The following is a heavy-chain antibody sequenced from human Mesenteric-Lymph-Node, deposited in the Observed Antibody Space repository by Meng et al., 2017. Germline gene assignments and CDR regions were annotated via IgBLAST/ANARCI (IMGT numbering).Heavy chain of an antibody. CDR1: GYTVTSYG. CDR2: ISAYNGNT. CDR3: ARDTLYYDILTGYSPTNWFDP. D-gene: IGHD3-9*01. V-gene: IGHV1-18*01. Sequence: QVQLVQPGAEVKKHGAPVKVACKAPGYTVTSYGFSWVRQAPGQGLEWMGWISAYNGNTNYAQKLQGRVTMTTDTSTSTAYMELRSLRSDDTAVYYCARDTLYYDILTGYSPTNWFDPWGQGTLVTVSS. J-gene: IGHJ5*02.